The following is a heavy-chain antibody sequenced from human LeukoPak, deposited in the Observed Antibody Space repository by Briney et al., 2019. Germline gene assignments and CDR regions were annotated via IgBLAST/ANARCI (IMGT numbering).Heavy chain of an antibody. CDR2: ISAYNGNT. J-gene: IGHJ4*02. D-gene: IGHD6-13*01. CDR1: GYTFTSYG. CDR3: ARAPGAAGTVVVDY. Sequence: GASVKVSCKASGYTFTSYGISWVRQAPGQGLEWMGWISAYNGNTNYAQKLQGRVTMTTDTSTSTAYMELRSLRSDDTAVYYCARAPGAAGTVVVDYWGQGTLVTVSS. V-gene: IGHV1-18*01.